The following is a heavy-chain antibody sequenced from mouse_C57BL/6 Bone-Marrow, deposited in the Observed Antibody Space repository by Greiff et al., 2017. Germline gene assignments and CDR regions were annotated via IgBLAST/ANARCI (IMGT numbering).Heavy chain of an antibody. CDR1: GYTFTSYW. CDR2: IDPSDSET. CDR3: ARYGYYPFDV. V-gene: IGHV1-52*01. J-gene: IGHJ1*03. Sequence: QVQLQQPGAELVRPGSSVKLSCKASGYTFTSYWMHWVKQRPIQGLEWIGNIDPSDSETHYNQKFKDKATLTGDKSYSTAYMQRSSLTSEDTAVYYCARYGYYPFDVWGTGTTVTVSS. D-gene: IGHD2-3*01.